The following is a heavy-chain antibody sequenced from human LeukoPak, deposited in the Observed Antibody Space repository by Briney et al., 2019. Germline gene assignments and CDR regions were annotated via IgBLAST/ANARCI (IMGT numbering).Heavy chain of an antibody. Sequence: PGGSLRLSCAASGFTFSSYSMNWVRQAPGKGLEWVSCISSSSSYIYYADSVKGRFTISRDNAKNSLHLEMNSLRAEDTAVYYCARDKIVGATHFDSWGQGTLVTVSS. CDR1: GFTFSSYS. V-gene: IGHV3-21*01. CDR2: ISSSSSYI. J-gene: IGHJ4*02. D-gene: IGHD1-26*01. CDR3: ARDKIVGATHFDS.